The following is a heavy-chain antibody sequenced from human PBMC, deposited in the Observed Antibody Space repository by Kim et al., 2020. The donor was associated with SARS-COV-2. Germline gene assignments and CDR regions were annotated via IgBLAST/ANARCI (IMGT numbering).Heavy chain of an antibody. CDR1: GFTFSSYG. CDR2: IWYDGSNK. Sequence: GGSLRLSCAASGFTFSSYGMHWVRQAPGKGLEWVAVIWYDGSNKYYADSVKGRFTISRDNSKNTLYLQMNSLRAEDTAVYYCAKDLFHYGSGSYYNLRGMDVWGQGTTVTVSS. J-gene: IGHJ6*02. V-gene: IGHV3-33*06. CDR3: AKDLFHYGSGSYYNLRGMDV. D-gene: IGHD3-10*01.